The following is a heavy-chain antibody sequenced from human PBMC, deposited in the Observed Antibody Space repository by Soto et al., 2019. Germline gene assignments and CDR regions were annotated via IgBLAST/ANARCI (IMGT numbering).Heavy chain of an antibody. J-gene: IGHJ4*02. V-gene: IGHV3-9*01. D-gene: IGHD6-19*01. Sequence: EMQLVESGGGLVPPGRSLRLSCAGFGFKFEDYAMHWVRQVPGKGLEWVSYINWNSGKVKYADSVKGRFTISRDNAKNSLYLHMTSLQSADTALYYCATAGCSAANCHFWALESWGQGTLVSVSS. CDR3: ATAGCSAANCHFWALES. CDR1: GFKFEDYA. CDR2: INWNSGKV.